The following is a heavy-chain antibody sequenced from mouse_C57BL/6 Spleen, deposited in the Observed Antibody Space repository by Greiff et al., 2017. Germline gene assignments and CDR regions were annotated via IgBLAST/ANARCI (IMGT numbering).Heavy chain of an antibody. Sequence: QVQLQQSGAELVRPGASVTLSCKASGYTFTDYEMHWVKQTPVHGLEWIGAIDPETGGTAYNQKFKGKAILTADKSSSTAYMELRSLTSEDSAVYYCTRFDYGNFYYAMDYWGQGTSVTVSS. D-gene: IGHD2-1*01. CDR2: IDPETGGT. CDR3: TRFDYGNFYYAMDY. V-gene: IGHV1-15*01. CDR1: GYTFTDYE. J-gene: IGHJ4*01.